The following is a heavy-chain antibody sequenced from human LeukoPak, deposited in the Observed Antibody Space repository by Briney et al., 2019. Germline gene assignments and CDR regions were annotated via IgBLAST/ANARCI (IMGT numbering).Heavy chain of an antibody. Sequence: SETLSLTCSVSGGSISSYYWSWIRQPPGKGLEWIGYIYYSGSTNYNPSLKSRVTISVDTSKNQFSLKLSSVTAADTAVYYCARPHLLPWDVFDIWGQGTMVTVSS. CDR1: GGSISSYY. CDR2: IYYSGST. J-gene: IGHJ3*02. D-gene: IGHD2-2*01. CDR3: ARPHLLPWDVFDI. V-gene: IGHV4-59*08.